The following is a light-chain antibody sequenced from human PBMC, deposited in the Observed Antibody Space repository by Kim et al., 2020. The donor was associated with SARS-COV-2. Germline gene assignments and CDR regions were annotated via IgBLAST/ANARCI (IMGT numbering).Light chain of an antibody. V-gene: IGKV3-20*01. CDR3: QQYGGT. CDR1: QSVSSSY. CDR2: GAS. Sequence: LSLSPGERATLSCRASQSVSSSYLAWYQQKPGQAPRLLIYGASSRATGIPDRFCGSGSGTDFTLTISRLEPEDFAVYYCQQYGGTFGQGTKVDIK. J-gene: IGKJ1*01.